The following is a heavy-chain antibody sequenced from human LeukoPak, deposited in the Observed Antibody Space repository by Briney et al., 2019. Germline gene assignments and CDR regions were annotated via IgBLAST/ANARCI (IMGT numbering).Heavy chain of an antibody. CDR1: GFTFNNYA. CDR3: AKGSGSSCYSPCDY. J-gene: IGHJ4*02. V-gene: IGHV3-23*01. D-gene: IGHD2-15*01. CDR2: ICANDGNT. Sequence: SGGSLGLSCAASGFTFNNYAMSWVRQAPGKGLEWVSVICANDGNTYYADAVKGRFTISRDNSKDTLYLQMDSLRAEDTAVYYCAKGSGSSCYSPCDYWGQGILVTVSS.